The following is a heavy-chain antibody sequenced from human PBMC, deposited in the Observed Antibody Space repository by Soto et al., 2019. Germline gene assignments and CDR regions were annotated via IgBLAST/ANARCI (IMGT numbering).Heavy chain of an antibody. CDR2: INPSGGST. D-gene: IGHD6-19*01. CDR1: GYTFTSYY. CDR3: ARDGLAVAGMNY. V-gene: IGHV1-46*01. J-gene: IGHJ4*02. Sequence: ALVKVSCKASGYTFTSYYMHWVRQAPGQGLEWMGIINPSGGSTSYAQKFQGRVTMTRDTSTSTVYMELSSLRSEDTAVYYCARDGLAVAGMNYWGQGTLVTVSS.